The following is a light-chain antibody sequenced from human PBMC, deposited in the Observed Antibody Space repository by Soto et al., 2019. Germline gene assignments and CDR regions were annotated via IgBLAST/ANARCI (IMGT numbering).Light chain of an antibody. J-gene: IGKJ1*01. V-gene: IGKV2-24*01. Sequence: DIVMTQTPLSSPVSLGQPASISCRSSQSLVHSDGNTYLSWLQQRPGQPPRLLMYKISKRFSGVADRLSGSGAGTDFTLKISRVEAEDVGIYYCMQATQFPWTFGQGTKVEIK. CDR1: QSLVHSDGNTY. CDR3: MQATQFPWT. CDR2: KIS.